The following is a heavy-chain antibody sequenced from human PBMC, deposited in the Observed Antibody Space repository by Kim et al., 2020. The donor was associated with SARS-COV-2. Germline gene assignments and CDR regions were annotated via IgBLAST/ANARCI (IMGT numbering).Heavy chain of an antibody. CDR1: GGSISSSSYY. V-gene: IGHV4-39*07. CDR3: ARAYGGYGGRTSFDY. J-gene: IGHJ4*02. CDR2: IYYSGST. Sequence: SETLSLTCTVSGGSISSSSYYWGWIRQPPGKGLEWIGSIYYSGSTYYNPSLKSRVTISVDTSKNQFSLKLSSVTAADTAVYYCARAYGGYGGRTSFDYWGQGTLVTVSS. D-gene: IGHD4-17*01.